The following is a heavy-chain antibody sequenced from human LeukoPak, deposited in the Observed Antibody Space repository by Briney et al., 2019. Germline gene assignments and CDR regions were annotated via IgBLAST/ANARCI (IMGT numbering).Heavy chain of an antibody. CDR2: IYYSGST. CDR3: ARAPSPIGTFDY. Sequence: PSETLSLTCAVYGGSFSGYYWSWIRQPPGKGLEWIGYIYYSGSTNYNPSLKSRVTISVDTSKNQFSLKLSSVTAADTAVYYCARAPSPIGTFDYWGQGTLVTVSS. D-gene: IGHD1-26*01. J-gene: IGHJ4*02. V-gene: IGHV4-59*01. CDR1: GGSFSGYY.